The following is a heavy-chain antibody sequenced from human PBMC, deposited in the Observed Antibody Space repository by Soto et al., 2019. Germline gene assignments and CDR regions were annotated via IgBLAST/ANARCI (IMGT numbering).Heavy chain of an antibody. CDR3: AMRAYGISDGCKRGDYGMDV. CDR2: IIPMSNTA. J-gene: IGHJ6*02. CDR1: GGFFNTYA. D-gene: IGHD2-15*01. Sequence: QVQLVQSGAEVKTPGSSVKVSCKASGGFFNTYAISWVRQAPGQGLEWMGAIIPMSNTANYAQKFRDRVTCTSDGSTSSAYMELRSLRSEDTAVYYCAMRAYGISDGCKRGDYGMDVWGQGPTVTVSS. V-gene: IGHV1-69*05.